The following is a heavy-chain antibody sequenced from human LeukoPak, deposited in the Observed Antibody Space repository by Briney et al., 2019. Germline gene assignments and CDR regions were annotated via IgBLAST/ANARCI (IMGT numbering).Heavy chain of an antibody. CDR1: GFTFSSYW. D-gene: IGHD1-14*01. V-gene: IGHV3-7*03. J-gene: IGHJ4*02. Sequence: PGGSLRLSCAASGFTFSSYWMSWVRQAPGKGLEWVANIKQDGSEKYYVDSVKGRFTIPRDNAKNSLYLQMNSLKTEDTAVYYCTTLSGTTIKYWGQGTLVTVSS. CDR3: TTLSGTTIKY. CDR2: IKQDGSEK.